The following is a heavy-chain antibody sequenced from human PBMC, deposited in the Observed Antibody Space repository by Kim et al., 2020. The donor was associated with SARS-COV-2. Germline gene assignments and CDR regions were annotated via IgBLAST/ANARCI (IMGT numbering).Heavy chain of an antibody. V-gene: IGHV3-33*06. CDR2: IWYDVSNK. D-gene: IGHD3-3*01. Sequence: GGSLRLSCAASGFTFSSYGMHWVRQAPGKGLEWVAVIWYDVSNKYYADSVKGRFTISRDNSKNTLYLQMNSLRAEDSAVYYCAKNKGDFRNLTTLGYWGQGTLVTVSS. J-gene: IGHJ4*02. CDR1: GFTFSSYG. CDR3: AKNKGDFRNLTTLGY.